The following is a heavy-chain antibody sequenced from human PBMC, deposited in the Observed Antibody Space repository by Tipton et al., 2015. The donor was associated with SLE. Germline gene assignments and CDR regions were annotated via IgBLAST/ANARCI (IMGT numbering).Heavy chain of an antibody. CDR1: GFTFNTFA. Sequence: SLRLSCAASGFTFNTFAMSWVRQAPGKGLEWVSSLSGTGTTTYYADSGKGRFTISRNNAKISLYLQMNSLRAEDTAVYYCAKDKWVAAAHWAQGTLVTVSS. J-gene: IGHJ4*02. CDR2: LSGTGTTT. CDR3: AKDKWVAAAH. D-gene: IGHD6-13*01. V-gene: IGHV3-23*01.